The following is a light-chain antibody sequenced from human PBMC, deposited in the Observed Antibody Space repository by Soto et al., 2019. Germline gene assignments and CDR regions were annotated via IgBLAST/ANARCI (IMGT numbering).Light chain of an antibody. Sequence: QSALTQPASVSGSPGKSITISCTGTSSDVGGYNYVSWYQQHPGKAPKLMIYEVSNRPSGVSNRFSGSKSGNTASLTISGLQAEDEADYYCSSYTSSSTLFYVFGTGTKVTVL. CDR2: EVS. CDR3: SSYTSSSTLFYV. CDR1: SSDVGGYNY. V-gene: IGLV2-14*01. J-gene: IGLJ1*01.